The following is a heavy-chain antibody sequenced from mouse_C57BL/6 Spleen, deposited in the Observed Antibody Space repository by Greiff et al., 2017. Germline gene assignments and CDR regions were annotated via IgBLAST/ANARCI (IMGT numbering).Heavy chain of an antibody. CDR1: GYAFSSSW. Sequence: VKLQQSGPELVKPGASVKISCKASGYAFSSSWMNWVKQRPGKGLEWIGRIYPGDGDTNYNGKFKGKATLTADKSSSTAYMQLSSLTSEDSAVYFCARLGSNYAIYAMDYWGQGTSVTVSS. V-gene: IGHV1-82*01. CDR2: IYPGDGDT. D-gene: IGHD2-5*01. CDR3: ARLGSNYAIYAMDY. J-gene: IGHJ4*01.